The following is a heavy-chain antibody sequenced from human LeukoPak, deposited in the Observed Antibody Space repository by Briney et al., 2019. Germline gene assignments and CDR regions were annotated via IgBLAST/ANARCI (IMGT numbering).Heavy chain of an antibody. CDR1: GYTFTGYY. D-gene: IGHD6-13*01. J-gene: IGHJ4*02. CDR3: ARSIAAAGRSVDY. V-gene: IGHV1-2*02. CDR2: INPNSGGT. Sequence: ASVTVSCKASGYTFTGYYMHWVRQAPGQGLEWMGWINPNSGGTNYAQKFQGRVTMTRDTSISTAYMELSRLRSDDTAVYYCARSIAAAGRSVDYWGQGTLVTVSS.